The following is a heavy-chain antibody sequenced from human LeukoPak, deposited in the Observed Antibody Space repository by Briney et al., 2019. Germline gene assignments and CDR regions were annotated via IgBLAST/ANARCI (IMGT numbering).Heavy chain of an antibody. D-gene: IGHD2-2*01. CDR2: IKQDGSEK. J-gene: IGHJ4*02. Sequence: GGSLRLSCVASGFTFSSYWMSWVRQAPGKWLEWVANIKQDGSEKYYVDSVKGRFTISRDNAKNSLYLQMNSLRAEDTAVYYCAKRACSITSCYPYYFDNWGQGTLVTVSS. V-gene: IGHV3-7*01. CDR3: AKRACSITSCYPYYFDN. CDR1: GFTFSSYW.